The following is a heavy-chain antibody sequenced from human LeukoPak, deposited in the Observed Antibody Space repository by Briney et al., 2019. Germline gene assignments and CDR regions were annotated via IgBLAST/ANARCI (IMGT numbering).Heavy chain of an antibody. CDR3: ARRGYYYDSSGLNSFRVVIDY. D-gene: IGHD3-22*01. CDR2: IYSGGST. V-gene: IGHV3-66*01. Sequence: PGGSLRLSCAASGFTFSSYSMNWVRQAPGKGLEWVSVIYSGGSTYYTDSVKGRFTISRDNSKNALYLQMNSLRAEDTAVYYCARRGYYYDSSGLNSFRVVIDYWGQGTLVTVSS. J-gene: IGHJ4*02. CDR1: GFTFSSYS.